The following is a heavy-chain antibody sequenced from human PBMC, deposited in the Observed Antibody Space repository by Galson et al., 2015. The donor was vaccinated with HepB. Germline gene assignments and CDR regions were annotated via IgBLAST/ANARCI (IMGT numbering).Heavy chain of an antibody. CDR1: GFTFSSYW. Sequence: SLRLSCAASGFTFSSYWMHWVRQAPGKGLVWVSRINSDGSSTSYADSVKGRFTISRDNAKNTLYLQMNSLRAEDTAVYYCAREAPSFTMVRGVDWYFDLWGRGTLVTVSS. D-gene: IGHD3-10*01. V-gene: IGHV3-74*01. J-gene: IGHJ2*01. CDR2: INSDGSST. CDR3: AREAPSFTMVRGVDWYFDL.